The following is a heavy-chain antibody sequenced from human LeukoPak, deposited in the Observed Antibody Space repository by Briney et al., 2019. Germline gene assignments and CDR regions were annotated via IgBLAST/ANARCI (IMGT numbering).Heavy chain of an antibody. CDR3: ARSRSGGYFYYFDY. CDR1: GGTFSSYA. J-gene: IGHJ4*02. V-gene: IGHV1-69*04. Sequence: ASVKVSCKASGGTFSSYAISWVRQAPGQGLEWMGRIIPILGIANYAQKFQGRVTITADKSTSTAYMELSSLRSEDTAVYYCARSRSGGYFYYFDYWGQGTLVTVSS. D-gene: IGHD5-12*01. CDR2: IIPILGIA.